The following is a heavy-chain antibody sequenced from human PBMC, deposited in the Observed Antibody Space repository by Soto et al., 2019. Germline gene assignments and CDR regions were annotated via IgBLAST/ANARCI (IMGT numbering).Heavy chain of an antibody. Sequence: EVQLVESGGGLVQPGGALRLSCEASGFTFSSFWMHWVRQAPGKWLVWVSRISSDGSSTYYADSVRGRFTVSRVNAKNTLYLQVNSLKAEDTAVYYCSREEPTSSLSPLDYWGQGTLVTVSS. D-gene: IGHD2-2*01. CDR2: ISSDGSST. CDR3: SREEPTSSLSPLDY. J-gene: IGHJ4*02. V-gene: IGHV3-74*01. CDR1: GFTFSSFW.